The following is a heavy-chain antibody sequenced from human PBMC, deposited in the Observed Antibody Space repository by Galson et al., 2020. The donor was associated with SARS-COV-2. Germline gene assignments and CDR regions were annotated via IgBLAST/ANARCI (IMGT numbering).Heavy chain of an antibody. CDR1: GFTFSSYG. CDR3: ASVVAGTHPIRFDY. V-gene: IGHV3-30*03. Sequence: GESLKISCAASGFTFSSYGMHWVRQAPGNGLEWVSVISYDGSNKYYADPVKGRFTISRDNSKNTLYLQMNSLRAEDTAVYYCASVVAGTHPIRFDYWGQGTLVTVSS. D-gene: IGHD6-19*01. J-gene: IGHJ4*02. CDR2: ISYDGSNK.